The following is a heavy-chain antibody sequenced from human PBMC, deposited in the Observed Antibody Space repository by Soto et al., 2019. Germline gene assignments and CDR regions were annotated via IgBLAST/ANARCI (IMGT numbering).Heavy chain of an antibody. CDR3: ASGIQRWLRRINNGYSG. D-gene: IGHD5-12*01. CDR1: GGTFSTYA. Sequence: QVQLVQSGAEVKKPESSVKVSCKAPGGTFSTYAISWVRQAPGQGLEWMGGIIPMFGTANYAQRFQDRVTITAAESTSTGYMGLRSLRSEDTAVYFCASGIQRWLRRINNGYSGWGQGTLVTVSS. V-gene: IGHV1-69*12. CDR2: IIPMFGTA. J-gene: IGHJ4*02.